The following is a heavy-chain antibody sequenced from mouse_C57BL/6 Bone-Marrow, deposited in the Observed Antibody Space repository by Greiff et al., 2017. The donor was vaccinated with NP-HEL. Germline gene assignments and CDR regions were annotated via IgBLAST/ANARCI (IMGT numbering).Heavy chain of an antibody. CDR3: ARIFTTVVARYFDV. CDR1: GYSITSGYY. J-gene: IGHJ1*03. Sequence: EVQLKESGPGLVKPSQSLSLTCSVTGYSITSGYYWNWIRQFPGNKLEWMGYISYDGSNNYNPSLKNRISITRDTSKNQFFLKLNSVTTEDTATYYCARIFTTVVARYFDVWGTGTTVTVSS. V-gene: IGHV3-6*01. CDR2: ISYDGSN. D-gene: IGHD1-1*01.